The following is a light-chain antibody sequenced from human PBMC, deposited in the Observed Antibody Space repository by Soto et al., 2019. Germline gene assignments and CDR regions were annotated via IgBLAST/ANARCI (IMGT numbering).Light chain of an antibody. CDR3: QQYNSSPWT. V-gene: IGKV1-5*01. Sequence: DIQMTQSPSTLSASVGDRVTITCRASQSISSWLAWYQQKPGKAPKLLIYDASSLESGVPSRFSGSGSGTEFTLTICSLQPDDFATYYCQQYNSSPWTFGQGTKVEIK. J-gene: IGKJ1*01. CDR2: DAS. CDR1: QSISSW.